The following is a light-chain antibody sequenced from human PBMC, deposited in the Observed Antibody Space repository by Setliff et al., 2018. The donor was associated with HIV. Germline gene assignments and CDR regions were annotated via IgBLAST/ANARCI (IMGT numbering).Light chain of an antibody. Sequence: EIVLTQSPGTLSLSPGERATLSCRASQSVSSNYLAWYQQRPGQAPRLLIYGASSRATGIPDRFRGSGSETDFSLTISRLEPEDFAVYYCQQYGSSPLTFGQGTKVDIK. CDR3: QQYGSSPLT. CDR1: QSVSSNY. J-gene: IGKJ1*01. CDR2: GAS. V-gene: IGKV3-20*01.